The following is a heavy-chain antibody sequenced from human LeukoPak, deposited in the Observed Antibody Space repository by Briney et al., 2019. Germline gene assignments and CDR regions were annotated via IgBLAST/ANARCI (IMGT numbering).Heavy chain of an antibody. D-gene: IGHD3-10*01. V-gene: IGHV3-21*01. Sequence: PGGSLRLSCAASGFTFSSYSMNWVRQAPGKGLEWVSSISSSSSYIYYADSVKGRFTISRDNAKNTLYLDLSSLRAEDMAVYYCTRSGAGGAFDIWGQGTMVGVSS. CDR3: TRSGAGGAFDI. CDR1: GFTFSSYS. J-gene: IGHJ3*02. CDR2: ISSSSSYI.